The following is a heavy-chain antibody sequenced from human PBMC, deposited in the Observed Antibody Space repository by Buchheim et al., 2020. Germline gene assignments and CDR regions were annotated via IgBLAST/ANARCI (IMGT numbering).Heavy chain of an antibody. V-gene: IGHV3-30*18. CDR1: GFAFKNYG. CDR3: AKAHYYGSGDYYSRLGYFFGMGV. J-gene: IGHJ6*02. Sequence: QVQVVESGGGVVQPEGSLRLSCAASGFAFKNYGMHWVRQAPGKGLEWVALISYDGNKKYYGDSVKGRFLISRDNSKNTLYLQMNSLRAEDTAVYHCAKAHYYGSGDYYSRLGYFFGMGVWGPGTT. CDR2: ISYDGNKK. D-gene: IGHD3-10*01.